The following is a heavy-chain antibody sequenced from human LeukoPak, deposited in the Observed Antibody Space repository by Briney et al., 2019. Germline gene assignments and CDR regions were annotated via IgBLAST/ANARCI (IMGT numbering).Heavy chain of an antibody. Sequence: PSETLSLTCTVSGGSISGYYWSWIRQPAGKGLEWIGRTYTSGSTNYNPSLKSRLTMSLDTSQNQFSLKLTSVTAADTAVYYCARDQNTYRAFDIWGQGTMVTVSS. CDR1: GGSISGYY. J-gene: IGHJ3*02. CDR3: ARDQNTYRAFDI. D-gene: IGHD1-26*01. CDR2: TYTSGST. V-gene: IGHV4-4*07.